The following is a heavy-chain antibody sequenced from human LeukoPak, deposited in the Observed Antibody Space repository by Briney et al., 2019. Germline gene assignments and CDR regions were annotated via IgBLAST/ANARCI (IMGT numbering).Heavy chain of an antibody. Sequence: GGSLRLSCAASGFTFSSYAMHWVRQAPGKGLEWVAVISYDGSNKYYADSVKGRFTISRDNSKNTLYLQMNSLRAEDTAVYYCARDSAGILQYLSSLDYWGQGTLVTVSS. V-gene: IGHV3-30-3*01. J-gene: IGHJ4*02. D-gene: IGHD4-11*01. CDR1: GFTFSSYA. CDR2: ISYDGSNK. CDR3: ARDSAGILQYLSSLDY.